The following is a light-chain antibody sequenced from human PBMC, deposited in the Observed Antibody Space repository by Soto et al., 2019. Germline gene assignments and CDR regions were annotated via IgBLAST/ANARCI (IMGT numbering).Light chain of an antibody. Sequence: DIQLTQSPSFLTASVGDRVTITCRASQGISSYLAWYQQKPGKAPKLLIYAASTLQSGVPSRFSGSGSGTEYTLTISSLQPEDFATDYCQQLNSYLFTFGPGTKVDI. CDR3: QQLNSYLFT. CDR1: QGISSY. J-gene: IGKJ3*01. V-gene: IGKV1-9*01. CDR2: AAS.